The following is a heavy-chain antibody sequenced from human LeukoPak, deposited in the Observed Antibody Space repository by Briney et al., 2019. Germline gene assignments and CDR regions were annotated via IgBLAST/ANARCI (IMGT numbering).Heavy chain of an antibody. V-gene: IGHV3-23*01. J-gene: IGHJ4*02. CDR3: AKEGILDYFDY. Sequence: GGSLRLSCAVSGFTFSSDAMSWVRQAPGTGLEWGSASSGSGGSTYSADSVKGLFSISRDNSKNTLYLQMNSLRAEDTAVYYCAKEGILDYFDYWGQGTLVTVSS. D-gene: IGHD3-9*01. CDR1: GFTFSSDA. CDR2: SSGSGGST.